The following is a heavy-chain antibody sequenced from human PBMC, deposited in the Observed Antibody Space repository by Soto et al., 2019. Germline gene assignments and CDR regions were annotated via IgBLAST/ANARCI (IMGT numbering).Heavy chain of an antibody. D-gene: IGHD3-16*01. CDR2: TYYRSKWYF. Sequence: QVQLQLSGPGLVTPSQTLSLTCAISGDSVSSNSAGWNWIRQTPSRGLEWLGRTYYRSKWYFNYAVSVESRIPINPEPSKNQFSLQLSSVTPDDTAVYYCARGSGDDVSGHYSMDVWGKGTTVTVSS. J-gene: IGHJ6*03. V-gene: IGHV6-1*01. CDR3: ARGSGDDVSGHYSMDV. CDR1: GDSVSSNSAG.